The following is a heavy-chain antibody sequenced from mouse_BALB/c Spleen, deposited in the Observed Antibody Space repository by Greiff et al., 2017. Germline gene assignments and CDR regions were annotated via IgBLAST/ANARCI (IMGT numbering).Heavy chain of an antibody. CDR2: ISYDGSN. Sequence: EVQLQQSGPGLVKPSQSLSLTCSVTGYSITSGYYWNWIRQFPGNKLEWMGYISYDGSNNYNPSLKNRISITRDTSKNQFFLKLNSVTTEDTATYYCASIYYDYAYWGQGTLVTVSA. J-gene: IGHJ3*01. CDR1: GYSITSGYY. CDR3: ASIYYDYAY. D-gene: IGHD2-4*01. V-gene: IGHV3-6*02.